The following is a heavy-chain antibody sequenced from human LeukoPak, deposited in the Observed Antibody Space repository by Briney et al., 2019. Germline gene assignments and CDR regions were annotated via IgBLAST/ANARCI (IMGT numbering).Heavy chain of an antibody. CDR3: AKPPEYYYDSSGYFDY. CDR1: GFTFSSYA. V-gene: IGHV3-23*01. J-gene: IGHJ4*02. CDR2: ISGSGGST. D-gene: IGHD3-22*01. Sequence: GGSLRLSCAASGFTFSSYAMSWVRQAPGKGLEWVSAISGSGGSTYYADSVKGRFTISRDNSKNTLYLQMNGLRAEDTAVYYCAKPPEYYYDSSGYFDYWGQGTLVTVSS.